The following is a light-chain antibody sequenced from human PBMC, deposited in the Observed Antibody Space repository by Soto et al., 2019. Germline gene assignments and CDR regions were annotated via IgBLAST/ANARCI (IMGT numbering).Light chain of an antibody. V-gene: IGLV1-47*01. CDR2: RNN. CDR1: NSNIGSKY. J-gene: IGLJ2*01. CDR3: SACDNNLGGPA. Sequence: QSVLTQPPSASGTPGQRVSLSCSGSNSNIGSKYVYWYQQLPGTAPKLLMYRNNQRPSGVPDRFSGSKSGTSASLAISGLRYEDEADYYCSACDNNLGGPAFGGGTKLTVL.